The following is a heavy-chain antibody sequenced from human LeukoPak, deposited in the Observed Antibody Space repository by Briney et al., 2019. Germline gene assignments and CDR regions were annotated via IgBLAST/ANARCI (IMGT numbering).Heavy chain of an antibody. V-gene: IGHV3-48*04. CDR3: ATQNVRVATVF. CDR2: ISSSSSTI. D-gene: IGHD4-11*01. Sequence: GGSLSLSCAASGSPFSSYSMNWVRQAPGKGLEWVSYISSSSSTIYYADSVKGRFTISRDNAKNSLYLQMNSLRAEDTAVYYCATQNVRVATVFWGQGTMVTVSS. J-gene: IGHJ3*01. CDR1: GSPFSSYS.